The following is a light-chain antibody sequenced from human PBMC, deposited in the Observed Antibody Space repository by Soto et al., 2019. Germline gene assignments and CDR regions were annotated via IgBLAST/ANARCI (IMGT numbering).Light chain of an antibody. CDR3: QQYMSSVT. J-gene: IGKJ1*01. CDR2: GAS. V-gene: IGKV3-20*01. Sequence: EIVLTQSPGSLSLSPGQRATLSCRASKSVDSTFFAWYQKKPGQAPRLLIYGASKRDTGVPVRFSGSGSVTDFTLIISRLEPVDLSVYYCQQYMSSVTFGQGTKVEI. CDR1: KSVDSTF.